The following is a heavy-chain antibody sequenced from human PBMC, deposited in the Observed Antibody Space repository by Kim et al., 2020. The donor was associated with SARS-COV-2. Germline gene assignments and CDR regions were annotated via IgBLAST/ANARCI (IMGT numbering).Heavy chain of an antibody. V-gene: IGHV3-73*01. CDR3: VRDSDWSLNY. D-gene: IGHD3-9*01. J-gene: IGHJ4*02. Sequence: ATIYGASVKDRFTFSRDASENMAFLQMNSLQTGDTAVYYCVRDSDWSLNYWGQGTLVTVSS. CDR2: AT.